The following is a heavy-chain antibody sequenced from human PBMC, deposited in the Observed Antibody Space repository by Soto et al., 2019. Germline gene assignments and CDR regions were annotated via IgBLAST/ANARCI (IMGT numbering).Heavy chain of an antibody. CDR2: INHSGST. D-gene: IGHD3-22*01. CDR1: GGSFSGYY. J-gene: IGHJ4*02. CDR3: ARNSSGYLGY. V-gene: IGHV4-34*01. Sequence: TSETLSLTCAVYGGSFSGYYWSWIRQPPGKGLEWIGEINHSGSTNYNPSLKSRVTISVDTSKNQFSLKLSSVTAADTAVYYCARNSSGYLGYWGQGTLVTVSS.